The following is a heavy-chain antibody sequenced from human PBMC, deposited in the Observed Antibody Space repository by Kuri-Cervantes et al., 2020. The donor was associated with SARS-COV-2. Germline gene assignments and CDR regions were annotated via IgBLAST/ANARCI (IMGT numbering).Heavy chain of an antibody. CDR1: GYSISSSSYY. CDR3: ARISRTYAFDI. CDR2: IYYSGST. V-gene: IGHV4-39*07. D-gene: IGHD1-14*01. Sequence: SETLSLTCTVSGYSISSSSYYWGWIRQPPGKGLEWIGSIYYSGSTYYNPSLKSRVTISVDTSKNQFSLKLSSVTAADTAVYYCARISRTYAFDIWGQGTMVTVSS. J-gene: IGHJ3*02.